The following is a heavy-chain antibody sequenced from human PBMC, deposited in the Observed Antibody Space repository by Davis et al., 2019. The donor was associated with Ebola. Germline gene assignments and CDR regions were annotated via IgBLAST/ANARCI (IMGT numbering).Heavy chain of an antibody. V-gene: IGHV3-23*01. D-gene: IGHD6-13*01. CDR2: ISGSGGST. J-gene: IGHJ6*02. Sequence: GGSLRLSCAASGFTFTGYVMSWVCQAPGKGLEWVSAISGSGGSTYYADSVTGRFTNSRDNSKNTLYLQMNSLGAEDTAVYYCAKGGYGQQLPLYYYGLDVWGQGTTVTVSS. CDR3: AKGGYGQQLPLYYYGLDV. CDR1: GFTFTGYV.